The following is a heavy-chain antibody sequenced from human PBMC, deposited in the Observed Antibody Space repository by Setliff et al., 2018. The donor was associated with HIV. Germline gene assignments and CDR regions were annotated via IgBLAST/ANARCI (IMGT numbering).Heavy chain of an antibody. J-gene: IGHJ4*02. V-gene: IGHV4-39*07. CDR1: GASIITDPHY. CDR2: ISHSGST. CDR3: VASSSWSCRLNY. D-gene: IGHD6-13*01. Sequence: SETLSLTCSVSGASIITDPHYWGWIRQSPGKGLEWIGEISHSGSTNYNLSLKSRAAISADTSKKQFSLKLTSVTAADTGIYYCVASSSWSCRLNYWGQGTQVTVSS.